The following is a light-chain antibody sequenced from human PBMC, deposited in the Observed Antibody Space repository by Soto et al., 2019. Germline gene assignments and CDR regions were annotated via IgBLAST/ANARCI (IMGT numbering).Light chain of an antibody. V-gene: IGKV3-15*01. CDR1: QSVSNN. CDR2: GAS. Sequence: EIVMTQSPATLSVSPGETATLSCRPSQSVSNNVAWYQQKPDQAPRLLXLGASTRANGIPARFSGSGSGTELTLSISSLQSEDFAVYYCKQYKEWPTFTFGQGTRLEIK. CDR3: KQYKEWPTFT. J-gene: IGKJ5*01.